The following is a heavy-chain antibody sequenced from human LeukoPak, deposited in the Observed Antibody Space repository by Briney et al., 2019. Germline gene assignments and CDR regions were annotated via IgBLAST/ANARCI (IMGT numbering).Heavy chain of an antibody. J-gene: IGHJ4*02. Sequence: GASVKVSCKASGYTFTAYYMHWVRQAPGQGLEWMGWINPNSGGTNYGQKFQGRVTMTRDTSISTAYMELSRLRSDDTAVYYCARDQRFLEWLLPEYYFDYWGQGTLVTVSS. CDR1: GYTFTAYY. CDR2: INPNSGGT. CDR3: ARDQRFLEWLLPEYYFDY. D-gene: IGHD3-3*01. V-gene: IGHV1-2*02.